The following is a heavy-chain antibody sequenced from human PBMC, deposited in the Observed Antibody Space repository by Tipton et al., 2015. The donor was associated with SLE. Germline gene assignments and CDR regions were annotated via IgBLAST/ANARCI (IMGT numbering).Heavy chain of an antibody. CDR2: IKQDGSEK. Sequence: SLRLSCAASGFTFSSYWMSWVRQAPGKGLEWVANIKQDGSEKYYADSVKGRFTISRDNSKNTLYLQMNSLRAEDTAVYYCARGGYSSSWYGSYYYYYYMDVWGKGTTVTVSS. CDR3: ARGGYSSSWYGSYYYYYYMDV. D-gene: IGHD6-13*01. V-gene: IGHV3-7*01. J-gene: IGHJ6*03. CDR1: GFTFSSYW.